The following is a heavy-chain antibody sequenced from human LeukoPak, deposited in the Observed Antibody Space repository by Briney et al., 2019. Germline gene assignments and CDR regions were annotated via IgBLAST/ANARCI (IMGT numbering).Heavy chain of an antibody. CDR2: FYVGGAT. Sequence: GGSLRLSCAVSGFSVTNNYMSWVRQAPGKELEWVSVFYVGGATYYADSVKGRFTISRDNSENTLYLQMKSLRAEDTAVCYCARGDGYNFFDYWGQGTLVTVSS. J-gene: IGHJ4*02. CDR1: GFSVTNNY. V-gene: IGHV3-53*01. CDR3: ARGDGYNFFDY. D-gene: IGHD5-24*01.